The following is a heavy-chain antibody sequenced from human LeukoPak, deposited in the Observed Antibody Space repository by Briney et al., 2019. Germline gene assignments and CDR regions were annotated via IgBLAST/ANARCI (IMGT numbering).Heavy chain of an antibody. Sequence: SETLSLTCTVSGGSISSGTYYWSWIRQPPGKGLEWIGYIYYSGTTNYNPSLKSRVTISVDTSKNQFSLKLSSVTAADTAVYYCARDRVRGNSNPFFDYWGQGTLVTVSS. J-gene: IGHJ4*02. V-gene: IGHV4-61*01. CDR1: GGSISSGTYY. D-gene: IGHD4-11*01. CDR3: ARDRVRGNSNPFFDY. CDR2: IYYSGTT.